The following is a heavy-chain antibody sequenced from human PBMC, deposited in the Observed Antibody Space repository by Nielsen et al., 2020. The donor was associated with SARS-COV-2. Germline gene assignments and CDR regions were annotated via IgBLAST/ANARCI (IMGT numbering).Heavy chain of an antibody. J-gene: IGHJ4*02. CDR1: AFTFSTYW. CDR3: ARGGAHPSFIDY. Sequence: GESLKISCAASAFTFSTYWMHWVRQAPGKGLVWVSRINSDGSSTNYADSVKGRFTVSRDNANNTLYLQMNSLRGEDTAVYFCARGGAHPSFIDYWGQGTLVTVSS. V-gene: IGHV3-74*01. CDR2: INSDGSST.